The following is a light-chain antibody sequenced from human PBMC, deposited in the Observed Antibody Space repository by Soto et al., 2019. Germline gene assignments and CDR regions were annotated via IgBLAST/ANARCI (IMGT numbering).Light chain of an antibody. J-gene: IGKJ2*01. CDR3: LHDYSFPYT. CDR2: GAS. V-gene: IGKV1-6*01. CDR1: QGIRND. Sequence: AIQMTQFPSSLSASVGDRVTITCRASQGIRNDLGWYQQKSGRAPKLMIFGASTLQSGVPSRFSGSGSGTDFTLTISSLQPEDLATYYCLHDYSFPYTFGQGTKVEIK.